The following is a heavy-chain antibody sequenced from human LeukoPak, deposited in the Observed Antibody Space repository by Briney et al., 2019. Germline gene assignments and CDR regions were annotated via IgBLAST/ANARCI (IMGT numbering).Heavy chain of an antibody. CDR3: ATRSITMVRGVIPVAFDI. CDR2: FDPEDGET. Sequence: ASVKVSCKVSGYTLTELSMHWVRQAPGKGLEWMGGFDPEDGETIYAQKFQGRVTMTEDTSTDTAYMELSSLRSEDTAVYYCATRSITMVRGVIPVAFDIWGQGTMATVSS. D-gene: IGHD3-10*01. CDR1: GYTLTELS. V-gene: IGHV1-24*01. J-gene: IGHJ3*02.